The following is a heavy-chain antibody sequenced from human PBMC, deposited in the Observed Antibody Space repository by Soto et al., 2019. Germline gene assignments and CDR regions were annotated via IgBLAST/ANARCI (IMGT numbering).Heavy chain of an antibody. J-gene: IGHJ6*03. D-gene: IGHD4-4*01. V-gene: IGHV1-18*01. CDR2: ISAYNGNT. Sequence: ASVKVSCKASGYTFTSYGISWVRQAPGQGLEWMGWISAYNGNTNYAQKLQGRVTMTTDTSTSTAYMELRSLRSDDTAVYYCARVEVATVKPGDYYYYYMDVWGKGTTVTVSS. CDR3: ARVEVATVKPGDYYYYYMDV. CDR1: GYTFTSYG.